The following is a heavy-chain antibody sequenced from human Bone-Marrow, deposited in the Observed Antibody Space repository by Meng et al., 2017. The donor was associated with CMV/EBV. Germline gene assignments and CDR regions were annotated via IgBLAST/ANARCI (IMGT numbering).Heavy chain of an antibody. Sequence: SETLSLTCTVSGGSVSSGSYYRSWIRQPPGKGLEWIGYIYYSGSTNYNPSLKSRVTISVDTSKNQFSLKLSSVTAADTAVYYCANYYDSSGYGIDIWCQGTMVTVSS. V-gene: IGHV4-61*01. J-gene: IGHJ3*02. CDR2: IYYSGST. CDR3: ANYYDSSGYGIDI. CDR1: GGSVSSGSYY. D-gene: IGHD3-22*01.